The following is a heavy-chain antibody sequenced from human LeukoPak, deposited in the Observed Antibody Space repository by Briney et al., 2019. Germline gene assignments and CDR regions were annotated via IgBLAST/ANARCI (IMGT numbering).Heavy chain of an antibody. CDR1: GYTFTSYD. J-gene: IGHJ5*02. CDR2: MNPISGDT. CDR3: AGVPRRGERFDH. D-gene: IGHD3-10*01. V-gene: IGHV1-8*01. Sequence: ASVKVSCKASGYTFTSYDVNWVRQATGQGLEWMGWMNPISGDTGYALKFQGRVTMSRNTSISTAYMELGSLRSEDTAVYYCAGVPRRGERFDHWGQGTLVTVSS.